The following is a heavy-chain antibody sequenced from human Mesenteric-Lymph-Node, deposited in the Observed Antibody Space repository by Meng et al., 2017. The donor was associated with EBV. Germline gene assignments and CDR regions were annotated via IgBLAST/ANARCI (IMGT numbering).Heavy chain of an antibody. V-gene: IGHV1-18*01. J-gene: IGHJ4*02. CDR1: GYTFSCYG. D-gene: IGHD6-13*01. CDR3: ARVGGSSSWYVPPEY. Sequence: QVELVQSGTEVKRPGASGKVSCKSSGYTFSCYGFIWVRQAPGQGLEWMGWISAHNGNANYAQKLQGRVTMTTDTFTSTAYMELRSLTPDDTAVYYCARVGGSSSWYVPPEYWGQGTLVTVSS. CDR2: ISAHNGNA.